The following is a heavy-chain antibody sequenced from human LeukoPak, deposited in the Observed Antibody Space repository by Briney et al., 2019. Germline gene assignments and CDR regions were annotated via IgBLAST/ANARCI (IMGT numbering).Heavy chain of an antibody. J-gene: IGHJ4*02. V-gene: IGHV3-7*01. CDR2: INRDGSQK. CDR1: GFSLSAYW. CDR3: AKDKTFSWGSRFYDRFEY. Sequence: GGSLRLSCAASGFSLSAYWMTWVRQAPGKGLEWVANINRDGSQKNHVDSVKGRFTISRDNAKNSLYLQMNSLTAEDTAVYYFAKDKTFSWGSRFYDRFEYRGQGTLVTVSS. D-gene: IGHD3-16*01.